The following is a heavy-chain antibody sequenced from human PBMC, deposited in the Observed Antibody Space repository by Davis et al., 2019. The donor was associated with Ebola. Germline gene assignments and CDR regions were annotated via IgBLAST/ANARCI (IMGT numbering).Heavy chain of an antibody. CDR2: INPSGGST. CDR1: GYTFTSYG. Sequence: ASVKVSCKASGYTFTSYGITWVRQAPGQGLEWMGIINPSGGSTSYAQKFQGRVTMTRDTSTSTVYMELSSLRSEDTAVYYCARSTIFGVVTKYDYWGQGTLVTVSS. D-gene: IGHD3-3*01. V-gene: IGHV1-46*01. CDR3: ARSTIFGVVTKYDY. J-gene: IGHJ4*02.